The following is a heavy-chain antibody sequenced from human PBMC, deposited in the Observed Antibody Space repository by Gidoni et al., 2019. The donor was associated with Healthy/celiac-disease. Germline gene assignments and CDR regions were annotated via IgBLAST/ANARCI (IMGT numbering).Heavy chain of an antibody. V-gene: IGHV1-69*01. CDR3: ARVCSSTSCYGAYYYYGMDV. CDR2: IIPIFGTA. Sequence: QVQLVQSGAEVKKPGSSVKVSCKASGGTFSSYAISWVRQAPGQGLEWMGGIIPIFGTANYAQKFQGRVTITADESTSTAYMELSSLRSEDTAVYYCARVCSSTSCYGAYYYYGMDVWGQGTTVTVSS. CDR1: GGTFSSYA. J-gene: IGHJ6*02. D-gene: IGHD2-2*01.